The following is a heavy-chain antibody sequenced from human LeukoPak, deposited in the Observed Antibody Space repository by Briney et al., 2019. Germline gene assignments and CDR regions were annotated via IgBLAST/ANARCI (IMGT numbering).Heavy chain of an antibody. CDR1: GGSFSGYY. CDR3: ARGHAYCGGDCYSD. Sequence: SETLSLTCAVYGGSFSGYYWSWIRQPPGKGLEWIGEINHSGGTNYNPSLKSRVTISVDTSKNQFSLKLSSVTAADTAVYYCARGHAYCGGDCYSDWGQGTLVTVSS. J-gene: IGHJ4*02. V-gene: IGHV4-34*01. D-gene: IGHD2-21*02. CDR2: INHSGGT.